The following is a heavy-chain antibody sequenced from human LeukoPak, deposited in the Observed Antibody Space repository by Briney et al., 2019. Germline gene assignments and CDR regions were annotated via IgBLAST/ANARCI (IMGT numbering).Heavy chain of an antibody. CDR1: GGSFSSGGYY. J-gene: IGHJ6*02. CDR2: IFYSGTT. Sequence: SQTVSLTCTVSGGSFSSGGYYWTWIRQHPGKGLEWIGYIFYSGTTYYNPSLKSRVIISVDASKNQFSLRLSSVTAADTAVYYCARDGFLSYYGMDVWGPGNTGSVSS. V-gene: IGHV4-31*03. D-gene: IGHD2-21*01. CDR3: ARDGFLSYYGMDV.